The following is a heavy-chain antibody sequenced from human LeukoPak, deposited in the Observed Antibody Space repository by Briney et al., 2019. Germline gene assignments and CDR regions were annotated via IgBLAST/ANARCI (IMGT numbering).Heavy chain of an antibody. V-gene: IGHV3-74*01. CDR2: INSDGSST. J-gene: IGHJ4*02. D-gene: IGHD2-8*01. CDR3: AREKLRYCTNGVCSGSLGY. CDR1: GFTVSSNY. Sequence: PGGSLRLSCAASGFTVSSNYMSWVRQAPGKGLVWVSRINSDGSSTSYADSVKGRFTISRDNAKNTLYLQMNSLRAEDTAVYYCAREKLRYCTNGVCSGSLGYWGQGTLVTVSS.